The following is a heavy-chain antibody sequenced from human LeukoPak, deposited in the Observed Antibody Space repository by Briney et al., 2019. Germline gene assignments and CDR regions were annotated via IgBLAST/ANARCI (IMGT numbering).Heavy chain of an antibody. Sequence: SRTLSLTCTVSGGSISSGGYYWSWIRQHPGKGLEWIGYIYYSGSTYYNPSLKSRVTISVDTSKNQFSLKLSSVTAADTAVYYCARSQHPLPVPDYDFWSGYYTVLGLGGGIYGMDVWGQGTTVTVSS. D-gene: IGHD3-3*01. CDR1: GGSISSGGYY. V-gene: IGHV4-31*03. J-gene: IGHJ6*02. CDR3: ARSQHPLPVPDYDFWSGYYTVLGLGGGIYGMDV. CDR2: IYYSGST.